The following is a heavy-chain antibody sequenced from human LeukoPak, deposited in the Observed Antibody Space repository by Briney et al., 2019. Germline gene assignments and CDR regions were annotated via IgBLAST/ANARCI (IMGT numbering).Heavy chain of an antibody. D-gene: IGHD2-15*01. J-gene: IGHJ4*02. CDR3: ARFPRGVVAATVPLDY. CDR2: INPNSGGT. Sequence: ASVKVSCKASGYTFTGYYMHWVRQAPGQGLEWMGWINPNSGGTNYAQKFQGRVTMTRDTSMSTAYMELRRLRSEDTAVYYCARFPRGVVAATVPLDYWGQGTLVTVSS. CDR1: GYTFTGYY. V-gene: IGHV1-2*02.